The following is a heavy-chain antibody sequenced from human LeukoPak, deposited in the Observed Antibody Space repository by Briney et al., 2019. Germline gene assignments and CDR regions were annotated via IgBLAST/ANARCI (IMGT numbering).Heavy chain of an antibody. J-gene: IGHJ4*02. CDR3: TIVAPDSSGISDFDY. D-gene: IGHD3-22*01. CDR1: GFTFSGSA. Sequence: PGGSLRLSCAASGFTFSGSAMHWVRQASGKGLEWVGRIRSKANSYATAYAASVKGRFTISRDDSKNTAYLQMNSLKTEDTAVYYCTIVAPDSSGISDFDYWGQGTLVAVSS. V-gene: IGHV3-73*01. CDR2: IRSKANSYAT.